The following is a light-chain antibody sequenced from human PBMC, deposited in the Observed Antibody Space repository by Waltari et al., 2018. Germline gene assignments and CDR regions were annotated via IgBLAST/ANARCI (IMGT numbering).Light chain of an antibody. Sequence: DIVMTQSPDSLAVSLGERATINCKSSQTVLYSSDNNNYLAWYQQNLGQPPKLLIYWASTRASGVPDRFSGSGSGTDFTLTISSLQAEDVAVYYCQQYYDTPRTFGQGTRVEIK. CDR1: QTVLYSSDNNNY. CDR2: WAS. CDR3: QQYYDTPRT. J-gene: IGKJ1*01. V-gene: IGKV4-1*01.